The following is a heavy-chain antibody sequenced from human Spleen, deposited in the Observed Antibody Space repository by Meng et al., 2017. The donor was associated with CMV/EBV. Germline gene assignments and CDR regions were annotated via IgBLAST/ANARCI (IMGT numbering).Heavy chain of an antibody. V-gene: IGHV4-39*07. CDR1: GGSISISSYY. Sequence: SETLSLTCTVSGGSISISSYYWGWIRQPPGKGLEGIGRHYYSGSTYYNPSLKSRLTISVDTSKNQFSLKLSSVTAADTAVYYCARDLKAVAGLDYWGQGTLVTVSS. D-gene: IGHD6-19*01. CDR2: HYYSGST. J-gene: IGHJ4*02. CDR3: ARDLKAVAGLDY.